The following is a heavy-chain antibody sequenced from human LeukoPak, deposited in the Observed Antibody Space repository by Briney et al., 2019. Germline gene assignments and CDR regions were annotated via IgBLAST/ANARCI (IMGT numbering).Heavy chain of an antibody. CDR3: AKPISSWYPTFRWFDP. J-gene: IGHJ5*02. CDR1: GFTFSSYG. Sequence: PGRSLRLSCAAPGFTFSSYGMHWVRQAPGKGLEWVAVISYDGSNKYYADSVKGRFTISRDNSKNTLYLQMNSLRAEDTAVYYCAKPISSWYPTFRWFDPWGQGTLVTVSS. CDR2: ISYDGSNK. V-gene: IGHV3-30*18. D-gene: IGHD6-13*01.